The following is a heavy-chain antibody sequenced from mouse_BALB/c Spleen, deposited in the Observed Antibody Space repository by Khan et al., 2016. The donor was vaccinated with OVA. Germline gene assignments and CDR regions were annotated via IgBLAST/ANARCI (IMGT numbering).Heavy chain of an antibody. V-gene: IGHV5-17*02. CDR1: GFTFSDFV. Sequence: EVELVESGGGLVQPGGSRKLSCAASGFTFSDFVMHWVRQAPEKGLEWVAYISSGSSSIYYADTVKGRFTVSRDNPKNTPFLQMTRLRSEDTVMFCCARLRDGGYFGVWDAGTTVTVSS. D-gene: IGHD2-3*01. J-gene: IGHJ1*01. CDR3: ARLRDGGYFGV. CDR2: ISSGSSSI.